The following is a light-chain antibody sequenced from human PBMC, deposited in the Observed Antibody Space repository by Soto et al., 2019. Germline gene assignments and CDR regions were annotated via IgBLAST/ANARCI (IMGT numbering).Light chain of an antibody. J-gene: IGKJ5*01. Sequence: VFTQSPATLSFSPGARATLSCRASQSVRSYLTWYQQKPGQAPRLLIYESSNRATGVPARFSGSGSGTDFTLTISSLEPEDFAVYYCQQYGGSPLTFGQGTRLEIK. V-gene: IGKV3-11*01. CDR1: QSVRSY. CDR3: QQYGGSPLT. CDR2: ESS.